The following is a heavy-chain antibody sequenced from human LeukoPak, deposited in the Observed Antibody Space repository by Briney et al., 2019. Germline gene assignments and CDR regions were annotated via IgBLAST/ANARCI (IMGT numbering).Heavy chain of an antibody. Sequence: PGGSLRPSCAASGFTFSDYTMNWVRQAPGKGLEWVSSISSGGGYIYYADSVKGRFTISRDSAKSSLYLRMNSMSVEDTDVYYCGRDGYGHKNWLDPWGQGTLVTVSS. J-gene: IGHJ5*02. V-gene: IGHV3-21*01. CDR3: GRDGYGHKNWLDP. CDR1: GFTFSDYT. D-gene: IGHD4-17*01. CDR2: ISSGGGYI.